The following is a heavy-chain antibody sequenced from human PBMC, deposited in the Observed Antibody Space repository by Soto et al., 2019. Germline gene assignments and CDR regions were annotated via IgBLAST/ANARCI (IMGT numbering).Heavy chain of an antibody. J-gene: IGHJ6*02. CDR2: IIPMFGTS. Sequence: QVQLVQSGAEVKKPGSSVKVSCQASGGTFSRYAISWVRQAPGQGLEWMGGIIPMFGTSNYARRFQGRVTITADESTSTAYMELSSLRSEDTALYYCARVRQMERTYYYDAMDVWGQGTTVTVSS. CDR1: GGTFSRYA. D-gene: IGHD1-1*01. CDR3: ARVRQMERTYYYDAMDV. V-gene: IGHV1-69*01.